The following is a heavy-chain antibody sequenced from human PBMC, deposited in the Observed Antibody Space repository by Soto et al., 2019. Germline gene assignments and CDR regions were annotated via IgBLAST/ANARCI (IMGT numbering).Heavy chain of an antibody. J-gene: IGHJ6*02. D-gene: IGHD2-2*02. CDR2: IYYSGST. Sequence: SETLSLTCTVSGGSISSYYWSWIRQPPGKGLEWIGYIYYSGSTNYNPSLKSRVTISVDTSKNQFSLKLSSVTAADTAVYYCARDRGIYCSSTSCYKDFYYYGMDVWGQGTTVTVSS. CDR1: GGSISSYY. CDR3: ARDRGIYCSSTSCYKDFYYYGMDV. V-gene: IGHV4-59*01.